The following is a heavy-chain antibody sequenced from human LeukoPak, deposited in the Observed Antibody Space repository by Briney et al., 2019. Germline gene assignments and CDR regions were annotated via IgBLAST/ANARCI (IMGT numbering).Heavy chain of an antibody. V-gene: IGHV3-23*01. CDR2: ISGSGGST. Sequence: QSGGSLRLSCAASGFTFSSYAMSWLRQAPGKGLEWVSAISGSGGSTYYADSVKGRFTISRDNSKNTLYLQMNSLRAEDTAVYYCTTMGRYFDENDYWGQGTLVTVSS. J-gene: IGHJ4*02. D-gene: IGHD3-9*01. CDR1: GFTFSSYA. CDR3: TTMGRYFDENDY.